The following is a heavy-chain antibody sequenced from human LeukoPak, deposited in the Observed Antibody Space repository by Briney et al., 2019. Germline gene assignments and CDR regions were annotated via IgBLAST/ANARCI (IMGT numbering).Heavy chain of an antibody. V-gene: IGHV5-51*01. D-gene: IGHD3-10*01. CDR3: ARNLYYGSGSNYYGMDV. CDR1: GYSFTSYW. J-gene: IGHJ6*02. CDR2: IYPGDSDT. Sequence: GESLKISCKGSGYSFTSYWIGWVRQMPGKGLEWMGIIYPGDSDTRYSPSFQGQVTISADKSISTAYLQWSSLKASDTAMYYCARNLYYGSGSNYYGMDVWGQGTTVTVSS.